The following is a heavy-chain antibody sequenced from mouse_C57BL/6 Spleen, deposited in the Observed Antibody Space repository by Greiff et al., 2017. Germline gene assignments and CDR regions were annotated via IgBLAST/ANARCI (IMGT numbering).Heavy chain of an antibody. Sequence: VQLQQPGTELVKPGASVKLSCKASGYTFTSYWMHWVKPRPGQGLEWIGNINPSNGGTNYNEKFKSKATLTVDKSASTAYMQLSSLTSEDSAVYYCAREREYYYGFYYWGQGTTLTVSS. CDR2: INPSNGGT. V-gene: IGHV1-53*01. D-gene: IGHD1-1*01. J-gene: IGHJ2*01. CDR3: AREREYYYGFYY. CDR1: GYTFTSYW.